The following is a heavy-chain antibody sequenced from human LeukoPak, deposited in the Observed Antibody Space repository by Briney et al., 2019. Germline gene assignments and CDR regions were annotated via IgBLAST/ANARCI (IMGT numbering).Heavy chain of an antibody. Sequence: SETLSLTCAVYGGSFSGYYWSWIRQPPGKGLEWIGEINHSGSTNYNPSLKSRVAISVDTSKNQFSLKLSSVTAADTAVYYCARGGYSYGFDYWGQGTLVTVSS. CDR2: INHSGST. CDR3: ARGGYSYGFDY. J-gene: IGHJ4*02. D-gene: IGHD5-18*01. V-gene: IGHV4-34*01. CDR1: GGSFSGYY.